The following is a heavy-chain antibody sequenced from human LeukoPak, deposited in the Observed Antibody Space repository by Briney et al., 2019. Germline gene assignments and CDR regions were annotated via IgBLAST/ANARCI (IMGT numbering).Heavy chain of an antibody. CDR1: GFTFNTYT. V-gene: IGHV3-21*01. D-gene: IGHD2-8*02. J-gene: IGHJ4*02. Sequence: GGSLRLSCAASGFTFNTYTMNWVRQAPGKGLEWVSSITASSTAIYSADSVKGRFTISRDNSKNTLYLQMNSLRAEDTAVYYCAKDLPLLTDYWGQGTLVTVSS. CDR3: AKDLPLLTDY. CDR2: ITASSTAI.